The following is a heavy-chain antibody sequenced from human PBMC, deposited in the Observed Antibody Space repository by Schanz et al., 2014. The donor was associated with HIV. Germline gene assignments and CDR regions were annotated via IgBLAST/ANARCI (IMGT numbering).Heavy chain of an antibody. V-gene: IGHV3-7*01. Sequence: EVQLVESGGDLVQPGRSLRLSCAASGFTFSAYWMTWVRQAPGKGLEWVANINEDGSEKYYVESVKGRFTIARDIAKNSLYLQMNSLRAEDTAVDFCARDSPDYFDSSGYCDYWGHGPLVTVHS. J-gene: IGHJ4*01. D-gene: IGHD3-22*01. CDR1: GFTFSAYW. CDR3: ARDSPDYFDSSGYCDY. CDR2: INEDGSEK.